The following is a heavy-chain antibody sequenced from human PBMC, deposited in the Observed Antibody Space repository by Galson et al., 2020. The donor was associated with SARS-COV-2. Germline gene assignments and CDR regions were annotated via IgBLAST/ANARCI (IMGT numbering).Heavy chain of an antibody. CDR1: GGSVSSGSYF. J-gene: IGHJ4*02. D-gene: IGHD4-17*01. CDR3: ARLGDYHGVY. Sequence: SETLSLTCTVSGGSVSSGSYFWTWIRQHPGKGLEWIGYIDYRGSTYSNPSLKSRVTVSVDTSKNQFSLQLTSVTDADTAVYYCARLGDYHGVYWGQGTLVTVSS. V-gene: IGHV4-31*03. CDR2: IDYRGST.